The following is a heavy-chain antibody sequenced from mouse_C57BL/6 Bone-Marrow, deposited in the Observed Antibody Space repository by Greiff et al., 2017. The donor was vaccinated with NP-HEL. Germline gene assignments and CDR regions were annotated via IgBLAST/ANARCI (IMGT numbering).Heavy chain of an antibody. Sequence: EVMLVESGGGLVKPGGSLKLSCAASGFTFSDYGMHWVRQAPEKGLEWVAYISSGSSTLYYADTVQGRFTISRDNAKNTLFLQMTSLRSEDTAMYYCARGSYGSSYNAMDYWGQGTSVTVSS. CDR2: ISSGSSTL. D-gene: IGHD1-1*01. J-gene: IGHJ4*01. CDR3: ARGSYGSSYNAMDY. V-gene: IGHV5-17*01. CDR1: GFTFSDYG.